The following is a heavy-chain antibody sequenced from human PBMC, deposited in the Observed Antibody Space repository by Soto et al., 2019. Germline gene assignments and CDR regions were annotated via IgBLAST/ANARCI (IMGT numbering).Heavy chain of an antibody. CDR3: ARALKVATHDY. J-gene: IGHJ4*02. Sequence: QVQLQQWGAGLLKPSETLSLTCAVYGGSFSGYYWSWIRQPPGKGLEWMGEINHSGSTNYNPSLKSRVTISVDTSKNQFSLKPSSVTAADTAVYYCARALKVATHDYWGQGTLVTVSS. D-gene: IGHD5-12*01. CDR1: GGSFSGYY. CDR2: INHSGST. V-gene: IGHV4-34*01.